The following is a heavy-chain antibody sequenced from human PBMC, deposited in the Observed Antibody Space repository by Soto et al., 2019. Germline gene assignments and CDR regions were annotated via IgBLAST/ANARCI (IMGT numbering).Heavy chain of an antibody. J-gene: IGHJ2*01. CDR3: ANAVADGGRYWKDDC. D-gene: IGHD1-1*01. CDR1: GYTFTHYG. V-gene: IGHV1-18*01. Sequence: QVQLVQSGAQVKKPGASVKVSCMASGYTFTHYGITWVRQAPGQGLEWLGWVTPDNRGKHTVQSLHDRLTLTTARSTTSAYTELKSMIHHGTAVHECANAVADGGRYWKDDCWGRGTRVPVP. CDR2: VTPDNRGK.